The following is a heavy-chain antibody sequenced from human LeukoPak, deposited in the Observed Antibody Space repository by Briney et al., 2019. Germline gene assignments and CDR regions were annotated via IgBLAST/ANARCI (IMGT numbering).Heavy chain of an antibody. D-gene: IGHD2-2*01. Sequence: GRSLRLSCAASGFTFSSYGMHWVRQAPGKGLEWVAVIWYDGSNKYYADSVKGRFTISRDNSKNTLYLQMNSLRAEDTAVYYCARERLCSSTSCYYYFDYWGQGTLVTVSS. CDR1: GFTFSSYG. CDR3: ARERLCSSTSCYYYFDY. CDR2: IWYDGSNK. V-gene: IGHV3-33*01. J-gene: IGHJ4*02.